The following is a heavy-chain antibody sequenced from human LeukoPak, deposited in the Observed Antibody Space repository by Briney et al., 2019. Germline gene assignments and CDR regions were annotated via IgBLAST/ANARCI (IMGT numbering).Heavy chain of an antibody. CDR1: GFTFSNYA. CDR3: VIWGDYDVLTGYYVPDY. D-gene: IGHD3-9*01. V-gene: IGHV3-23*01. CDR2: ITGSGGNT. Sequence: GASPRLSCVASGFTFSNYAMSWVRQAPGKGLEWVSAITGSGGNTYYADSVKGRFTISRDNSKNTVFLQMNSLRHEDTAIYYCVIWGDYDVLTGYYVPDYWGQGTLVTVSS. J-gene: IGHJ4*02.